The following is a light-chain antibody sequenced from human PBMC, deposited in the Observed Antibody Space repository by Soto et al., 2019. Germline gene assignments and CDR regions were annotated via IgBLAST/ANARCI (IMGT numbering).Light chain of an antibody. CDR2: SND. CDR1: SSNIGVTA. Sequence: QSVLTQPPSASGTPGQRVTIPCSGSSSNIGVTAVNWYQQFPRTAPKVLIYSNDQQPSGVPGRFSGSKSGTSASLAISGLQSEDEADYYCAAWDDFLNGWVFGGGTKLTVL. J-gene: IGLJ3*02. V-gene: IGLV1-44*01. CDR3: AAWDDFLNGWV.